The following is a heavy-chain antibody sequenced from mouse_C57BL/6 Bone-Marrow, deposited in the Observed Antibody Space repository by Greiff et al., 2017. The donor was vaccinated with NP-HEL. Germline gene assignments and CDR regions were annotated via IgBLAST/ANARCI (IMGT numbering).Heavy chain of an antibody. V-gene: IGHV1-59*01. D-gene: IGHD2-2*01. CDR2: IDPSDSYT. CDR3: ASVSTMVKWFAY. J-gene: IGHJ3*01. Sequence: VQLQQSGAELVRPGTSVKLSCKASGYTFTSYWMHWVKQRPGQGLEWIGVIDPSDSYTNYNQKFKGKATLTVDTSSSTAYMQRSSLTSEDSAVYYCASVSTMVKWFAYWGQGTLVTVSA. CDR1: GYTFTSYW.